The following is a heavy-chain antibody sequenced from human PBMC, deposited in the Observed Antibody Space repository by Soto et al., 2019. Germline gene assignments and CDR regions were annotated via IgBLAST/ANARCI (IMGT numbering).Heavy chain of an antibody. CDR3: AREASHRMIVVVITPGTFAY. V-gene: IGHV1-3*01. CDR1: GYTFTSYA. J-gene: IGHJ4*02. Sequence: ASVKVSCKASGYTFTSYAMHWVRQAPGQRLEWMGWINAGNGNTKYSQKFQGRVTITRDTSASTAYMELSSLRSEDTAVYYCAREASHRMIVVVITPGTFAYWGQGTLVTVSS. D-gene: IGHD3-22*01. CDR2: INAGNGNT.